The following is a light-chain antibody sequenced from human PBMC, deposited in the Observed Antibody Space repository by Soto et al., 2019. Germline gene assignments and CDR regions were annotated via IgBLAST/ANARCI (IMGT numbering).Light chain of an antibody. Sequence: QSVLTQPASVSGSPGQSITISCTGTSSDFGSYNLVSWYQQHTGKAPKLMIYAVSMRPSGVSNRFSCSKSGNTASLTISGLQAADEADYYSCSYAGSSTPLIFGTGTKVTVL. CDR2: AVS. V-gene: IGLV2-23*02. J-gene: IGLJ1*01. CDR3: CSYAGSSTPLI. CDR1: SSDFGSYNL.